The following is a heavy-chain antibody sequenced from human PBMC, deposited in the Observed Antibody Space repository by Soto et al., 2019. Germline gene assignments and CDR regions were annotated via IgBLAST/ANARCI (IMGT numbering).Heavy chain of an antibody. V-gene: IGHV3-48*01. CDR1: GFTFSSYS. Sequence: GGSLRLSCAAAGFTFSSYSMNWVRQAPGKGLEWVSYISSSSSTIYYADSVKGRFTISRDNAKNSLYLQMNSLRAEDTAVYYCARSYSSGWYWWLETWFDPWGQGTLVTVSS. CDR3: ARSYSSGWYWWLETWFDP. D-gene: IGHD6-19*01. CDR2: ISSSSSTI. J-gene: IGHJ5*02.